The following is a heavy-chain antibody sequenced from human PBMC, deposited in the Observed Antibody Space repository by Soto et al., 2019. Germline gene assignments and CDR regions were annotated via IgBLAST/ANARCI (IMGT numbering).Heavy chain of an antibody. D-gene: IGHD3-22*01. V-gene: IGHV1-69*13. CDR3: ARGSRGVVITPGYGMDV. Sequence: AASVKVSCKASGGTFSSYAISWVRQAPGQGLEWMGGIIPIFGTANYAQKFQGRVTITADESTSTAYMELSSLRSEDTAVYYCARGSRGVVITPGYGMDVWGQGTTVTVS. CDR2: IIPIFGTA. J-gene: IGHJ6*02. CDR1: GGTFSSYA.